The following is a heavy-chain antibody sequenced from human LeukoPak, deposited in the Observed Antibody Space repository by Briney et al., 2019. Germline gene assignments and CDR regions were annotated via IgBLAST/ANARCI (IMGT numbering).Heavy chain of an antibody. CDR2: ISGSGGST. CDR1: GFTFSSYA. V-gene: IGHV3-23*01. D-gene: IGHD2-8*02. Sequence: GGSLRLSCAASGFTFSSYAMSWVRQAPGKGLEWVSAISGSGGSTYYADSVKGRFTISRDNSKNTLYLQMNSLRAEDTAVYYCAKVGEVGLLGRPSYYYYYGMDVWGQGTTVTVSS. CDR3: AKVGEVGLLGRPSYYYYYGMDV. J-gene: IGHJ6*02.